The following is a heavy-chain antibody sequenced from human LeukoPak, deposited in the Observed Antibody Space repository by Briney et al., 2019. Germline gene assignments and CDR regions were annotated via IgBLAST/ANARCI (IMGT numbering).Heavy chain of an antibody. CDR2: INSDGTST. CDR1: GFTFSSYW. CDR3: ARAREMATNHNADT. Sequence: GGSLRLSCSASGFTFSSYWMHWVRQAPGKGLVWVSRINSDGTSTSYADSVKGRFTISRDNAKNTLYLQMNSLRAEDTAVYYCARAREMATNHNADTWGQGTLVTVSS. D-gene: IGHD5-24*01. J-gene: IGHJ5*02. V-gene: IGHV3-74*01.